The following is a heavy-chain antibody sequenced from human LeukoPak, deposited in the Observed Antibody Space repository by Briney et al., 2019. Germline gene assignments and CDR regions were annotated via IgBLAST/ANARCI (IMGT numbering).Heavy chain of an antibody. Sequence: GGSLRLSRAASGFAFSTYWMTWVRQAPGKGLEWVANINQDGSGTYYADSVTGRFTISRDNAKSSLYLQVNSLRAEDSAVYYCAKGDPVSGVYWGRGTLVTVSS. CDR3: AKGDPVSGVY. D-gene: IGHD3-16*01. CDR1: GFAFSTYW. V-gene: IGHV3-7*01. CDR2: INQDGSGT. J-gene: IGHJ4*02.